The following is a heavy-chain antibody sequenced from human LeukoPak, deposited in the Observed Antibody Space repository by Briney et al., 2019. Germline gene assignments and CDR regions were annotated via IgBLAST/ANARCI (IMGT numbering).Heavy chain of an antibody. J-gene: IGHJ4*02. V-gene: IGHV3-49*04. Sequence: PGRSLRLSCTASGFTFGDYAMSWVRQAPGKGLEWVGFIGSKAYGGTTEYAASVKGRFTISRDDSKNIAYLQMNSLKTEDTAVYFCTRVVENYDFWSGYPGYWGQGTLVTVSS. D-gene: IGHD3-3*01. CDR3: TRVVENYDFWSGYPGY. CDR2: IGSKAYGGTT. CDR1: GFTFGDYA.